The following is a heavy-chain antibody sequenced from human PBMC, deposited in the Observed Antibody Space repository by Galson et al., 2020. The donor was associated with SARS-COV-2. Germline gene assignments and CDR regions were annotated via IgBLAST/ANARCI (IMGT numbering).Heavy chain of an antibody. CDR1: GFSVSDNY. V-gene: IGHV3-53*01. D-gene: IGHD3-3*01. CDR3: ARERRGPNELWSGYYPLLYFDF. J-gene: IGHJ4*02. CDR2: IYSSGGR. Sequence: GESLKISCAASGFSVSDNYMSWVRQAPGKGLEWVAVIYSSGGRYYADSVKGRFTISRDSSENTLYLQMNSLRAEDTAVYYCARERRGPNELWSGYYPLLYFDFWGQGTLVTVSS.